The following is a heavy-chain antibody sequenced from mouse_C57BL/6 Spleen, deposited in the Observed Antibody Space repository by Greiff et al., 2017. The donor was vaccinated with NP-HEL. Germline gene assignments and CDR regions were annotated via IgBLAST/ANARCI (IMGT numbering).Heavy chain of an antibody. D-gene: IGHD1-1*01. Sequence: QVQLQQPGAELVKPGASVKLSCKASGYTFTSYWMQWVKQRPGQGLEWIGEIGHCDSYNNYTQKFKGKVTLTVDTASSTASMQLSSLTSEDSAVYYCARGIYYYGSILAWFAYWGQGTLVTVSA. CDR1: GYTFTSYW. V-gene: IGHV1-50*01. CDR2: IGHCDSYN. J-gene: IGHJ3*01. CDR3: ARGIYYYGSILAWFAY.